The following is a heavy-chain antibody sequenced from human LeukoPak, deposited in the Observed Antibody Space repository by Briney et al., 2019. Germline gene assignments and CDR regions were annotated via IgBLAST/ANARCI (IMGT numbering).Heavy chain of an antibody. J-gene: IGHJ2*01. Sequence: GASVTVSFKCSAYTFTDYDINWVRQAPGQGLEWLGRANPSLGNTVYAQKFQERVTITRDTSITTVYMELRSLKSEDTAVYYFARGRVTVFGPEAWYFDLWGRGTPVTVSS. CDR3: ARGRVTVFGPEAWYFDL. V-gene: IGHV1-8*01. CDR1: AYTFTDYD. D-gene: IGHD3-3*01. CDR2: ANPSLGNT.